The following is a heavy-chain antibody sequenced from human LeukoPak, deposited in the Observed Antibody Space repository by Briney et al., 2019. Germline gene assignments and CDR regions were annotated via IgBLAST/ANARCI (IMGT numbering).Heavy chain of an antibody. CDR1: GFTFSSYA. D-gene: IGHD3-10*01. V-gene: IGHV3-23*01. CDR3: AKNYASGRGVPYGMDV. Sequence: GGSLRLSCAASGFTFSSYAMSWVRQAPGKGLEWVSAIGAGSGAITIYADSVKGRFTISRDNSKNTLYLQMNSLRGEDTAVYYCAKNYASGRGVPYGMDVWGQGTTVTVSS. CDR2: IGAGSGAIT. J-gene: IGHJ6*02.